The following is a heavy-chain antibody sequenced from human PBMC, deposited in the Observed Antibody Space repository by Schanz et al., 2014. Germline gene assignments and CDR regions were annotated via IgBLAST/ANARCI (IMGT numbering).Heavy chain of an antibody. Sequence: QVQLVESGGGLVKPGGSLRLSCAASGFTFSDYYMSWIRQAPGKGLEWVSSISSSGSYIHYADSVKGRFTISRDNAKNSLYLQMNSLRAEDTAVYYCAKDPSHGDYDYYFDYWGQGTLVTVSS. CDR1: GFTFSDYY. D-gene: IGHD3-22*01. V-gene: IGHV3-11*01. J-gene: IGHJ4*02. CDR3: AKDPSHGDYDYYFDY. CDR2: ISSSGSYI.